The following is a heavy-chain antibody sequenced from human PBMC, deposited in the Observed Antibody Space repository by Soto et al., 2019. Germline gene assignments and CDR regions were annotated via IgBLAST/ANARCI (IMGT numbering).Heavy chain of an antibody. CDR3: GRSLLQGDF. CDR1: GYIFIHYY. CDR2: INPNGGST. Sequence: QVQLVQNGAEVKKPGASVKVSCKASGYIFIHYYTHWVRQAPGQGLEWMAIINPNGGSTNYAQKFQGRVTVTSDTSTSTVSMELNSLGSDDTAVYFCGRSLLQGDFWGQGTLVTVSS. V-gene: IGHV1-46*01. D-gene: IGHD2-21*01. J-gene: IGHJ4*02.